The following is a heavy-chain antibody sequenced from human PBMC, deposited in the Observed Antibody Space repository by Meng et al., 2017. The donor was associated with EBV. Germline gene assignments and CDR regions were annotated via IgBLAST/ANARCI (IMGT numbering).Heavy chain of an antibody. D-gene: IGHD4-23*01. CDR3: AGSYGGVLNY. CDR1: GGSFSGYY. V-gene: IGHV4-34*01. J-gene: IGHJ4*02. Sequence: QVQLQRWGAGLLKPSETLSLTCAVYGGSFSGYYWSWIRQPPGKGLEWIGEINHSGSTNYNPSLKSRVTISVDTSKNQFSLKLSSVTAADTAVYYCAGSYGGVLNYWGQGTLVTVSS. CDR2: INHSGST.